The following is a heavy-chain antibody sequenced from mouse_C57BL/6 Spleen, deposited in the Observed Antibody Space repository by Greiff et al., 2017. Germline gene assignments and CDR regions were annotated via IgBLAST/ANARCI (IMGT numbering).Heavy chain of an antibody. J-gene: IGHJ2*01. CDR2: IYPGDGDT. CDR1: GYAFSSSW. D-gene: IGHD2-1*01. Sequence: QVQLKESGPELVKPGASVKISCKASGYAFSSSWMNWVKQRPGTGLEWIGRIYPGDGDTNYNGKFKGKATLTADKSSSTAYMQLSSLTSEDSAVYFCARSAYGNSHFDYWGQGTTLTVSS. V-gene: IGHV1-82*01. CDR3: ARSAYGNSHFDY.